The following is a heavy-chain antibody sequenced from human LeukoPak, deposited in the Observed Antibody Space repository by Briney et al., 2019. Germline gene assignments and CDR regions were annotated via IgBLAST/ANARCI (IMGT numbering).Heavy chain of an antibody. Sequence: PGGSLRLSCAASGFTFSSYAMHWVRQPPGKGLEWIGTIYYSGSTYYNPSLTSRVTISVDTSKNQFSLKLSSVTAADTAVYYCARHKDYYYSYMDVWGKGTTVTISS. CDR1: GFTFSSYAMH. J-gene: IGHJ6*03. V-gene: IGHV4-39*01. CDR3: ARHKDYYYSYMDV. CDR2: IYYSGST.